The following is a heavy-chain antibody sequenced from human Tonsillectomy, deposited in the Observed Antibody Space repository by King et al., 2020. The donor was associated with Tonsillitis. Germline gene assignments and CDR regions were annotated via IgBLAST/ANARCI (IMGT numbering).Heavy chain of an antibody. J-gene: IGHJ2*01. V-gene: IGHV3-23*04. CDR1: GFPFSSYA. CDR2: ISGSGGST. CDR3: AKEAVAPSDLDFDL. Sequence: VQLVESGRTLVQPGGSLRLSCAASGFPFSSYAMSWVRQAPGKGLEWVSAISGSGGSTYYADSVKGRFTISRDNSKKTLYLRMHSLRAEDTAVYFCAKEAVAPSDLDFDLWGRGTLVTVSS. D-gene: IGHD6-19*01.